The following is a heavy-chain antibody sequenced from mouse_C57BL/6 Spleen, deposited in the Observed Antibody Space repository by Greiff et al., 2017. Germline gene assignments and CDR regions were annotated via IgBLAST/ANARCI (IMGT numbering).Heavy chain of an antibody. V-gene: IGHV1-69*01. D-gene: IGHD2-5*01. CDR1: GYTFTSYW. J-gene: IGHJ2*01. Sequence: VQLQQPGAELVMPGASVKLSCKASGYTFTSYWMHWVKQRPGQGLEWIGEIDPSDSYTNYNQKFKGKSTLTVDKSSSTAYMQLSSLTSEDSAVYYCARSYYSNSWDYWGQGTTLTVSS. CDR2: IDPSDSYT. CDR3: ARSYYSNSWDY.